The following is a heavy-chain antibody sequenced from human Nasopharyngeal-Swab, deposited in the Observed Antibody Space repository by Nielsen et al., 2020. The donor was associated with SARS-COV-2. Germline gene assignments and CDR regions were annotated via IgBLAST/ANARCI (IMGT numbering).Heavy chain of an antibody. Sequence: GESLKISCAASGLGFSNYEMNWVRQAPGKGLEWISYISTTTATIYYADSVKGRFTISRDNAKSSLYLQMNSLRAEDTALYYCARDPYSHGLHWFDPWGQGTLVTVSS. CDR2: ISTTTATI. V-gene: IGHV3-48*03. CDR1: GLGFSNYE. D-gene: IGHD5-12*01. J-gene: IGHJ5*02. CDR3: ARDPYSHGLHWFDP.